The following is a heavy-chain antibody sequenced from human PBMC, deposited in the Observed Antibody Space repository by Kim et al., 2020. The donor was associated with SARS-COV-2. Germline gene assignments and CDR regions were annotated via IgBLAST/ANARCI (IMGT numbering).Heavy chain of an antibody. Sequence: GALRLSCAASGFTFSSYSMNWVRQAPGKGLEWVSYISSSSSTIYYADSVKGRFTISRDNAKNSLYLQMNSLRDEDTAVYYCARGGYCSSTSCYIRDAFDIWGQGTMVTVSS. CDR2: ISSSSSTI. D-gene: IGHD2-2*02. CDR3: ARGGYCSSTSCYIRDAFDI. J-gene: IGHJ3*02. CDR1: GFTFSSYS. V-gene: IGHV3-48*02.